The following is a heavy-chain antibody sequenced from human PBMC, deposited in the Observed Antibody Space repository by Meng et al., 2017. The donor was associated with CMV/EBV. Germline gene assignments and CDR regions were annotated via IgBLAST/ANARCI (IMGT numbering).Heavy chain of an antibody. J-gene: IGHJ6*02. D-gene: IGHD2-2*01. Sequence: SVKVSCKASGGTFGSYAISWVRQAPGQGLEWMGGIIPIFGTANYAQKFQGRVTITTDESTSTAYMELSSLRSEDTAVYYCARAQVVVVPAAIHYYYYGMDVWGQGTTVTVSS. CDR2: IIPIFGTA. V-gene: IGHV1-69*05. CDR1: GGTFGSYA. CDR3: ARAQVVVVPAAIHYYYYGMDV.